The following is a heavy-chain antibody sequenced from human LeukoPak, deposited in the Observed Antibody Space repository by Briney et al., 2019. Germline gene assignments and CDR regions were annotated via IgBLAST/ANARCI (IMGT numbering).Heavy chain of an antibody. CDR3: ARGTGYYDSSGYFDY. V-gene: IGHV4-34*01. CDR2: INHSGST. D-gene: IGHD3-22*01. Sequence: SETLSLTCAVYGGSFSGYYWSWIRQPPGKGLEWIGEINHSGSTNYNPSLKSRVTISVHTSKNQFSLKLSSVTAADTAVYYCARGTGYYDSSGYFDYWGQGTLVTVSS. J-gene: IGHJ4*02. CDR1: GGSFSGYY.